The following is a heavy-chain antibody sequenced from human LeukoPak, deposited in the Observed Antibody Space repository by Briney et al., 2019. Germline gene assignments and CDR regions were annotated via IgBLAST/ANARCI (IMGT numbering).Heavy chain of an antibody. J-gene: IGHJ4*02. CDR1: GGSISSSNYY. Sequence: PSETLSLTCTVSGGSISSSNYYWGWIRQPPGKGLEWIGNIYYSGSTYYNPSLKSRVAISVDTSKNQLSLKLSSVTAADTAVYYYARLLGDCGGSCYFFDYWGQGTLVTVSS. CDR2: IYYSGST. D-gene: IGHD2-15*01. V-gene: IGHV4-39*01. CDR3: ARLLGDCGGSCYFFDY.